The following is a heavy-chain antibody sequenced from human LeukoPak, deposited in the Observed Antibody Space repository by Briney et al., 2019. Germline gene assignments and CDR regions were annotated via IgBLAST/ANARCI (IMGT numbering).Heavy chain of an antibody. CDR3: IGYFDLGAFDI. Sequence: GGSLRLSCVASGFTFSSYAMSWVRQSPGKGLEWVSAISGSGVTTHYAGSVKGRFSISRDNSKNTLYLQMNSLRAEDTALYYCIGYFDLGAFDIWGQGTMVTVSS. V-gene: IGHV3-23*01. CDR1: GFTFSSYA. CDR2: ISGSGVTT. J-gene: IGHJ3*02. D-gene: IGHD3-9*01.